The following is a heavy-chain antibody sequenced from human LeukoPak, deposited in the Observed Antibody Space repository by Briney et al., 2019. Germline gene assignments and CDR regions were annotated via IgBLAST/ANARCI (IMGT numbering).Heavy chain of an antibody. CDR1: GYTFTSYY. CDR3: ARGPELRYFDWLPYY. D-gene: IGHD3-9*01. CDR2: MNPNSGNT. J-gene: IGHJ4*02. Sequence: GASVKVSCKASGYTFTSYYMHWVRQAPGQGLEWMGWMNPNSGNTGYAQKFQGRVTMTRNTSISTAYMELSSLRSEDTAVYYCARGPELRYFDWLPYYWGQGTLVTVSS. V-gene: IGHV1-8*02.